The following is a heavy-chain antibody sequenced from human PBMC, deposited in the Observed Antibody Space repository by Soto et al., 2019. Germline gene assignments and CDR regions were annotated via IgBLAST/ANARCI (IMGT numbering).Heavy chain of an antibody. CDR1: GGSISSSSYY. CDR2: IYYSGST. CDR3: ARHEVHSSGFTDY. J-gene: IGHJ4*02. D-gene: IGHD6-19*01. V-gene: IGHV4-39*01. Sequence: SETLSLTCTVSGGSISSSSYYWGWIRQPPGKGLEWIGSIYYSGSTYHNPSLKSRVTISVDTSKNQFSLKLSSVTAADTAVYYCARHEVHSSGFTDYWGQGTLVTVSS.